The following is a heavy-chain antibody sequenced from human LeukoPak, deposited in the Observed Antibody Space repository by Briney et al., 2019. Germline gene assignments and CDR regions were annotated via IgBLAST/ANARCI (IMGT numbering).Heavy chain of an antibody. D-gene: IGHD3-9*01. J-gene: IGHJ4*02. CDR1: GYTFTGYY. Sequence: ASVKVSCKASGYTFTGYYMHWVRQAPGQGLEWMGWIKPNSGGTNYAQKFQGRVTMTRDTSISTAYMELSRLRSDDTAVYYCARGDYDILTGYYIGFDYWGQGTLVTVSS. CDR3: ARGDYDILTGYYIGFDY. CDR2: IKPNSGGT. V-gene: IGHV1-2*02.